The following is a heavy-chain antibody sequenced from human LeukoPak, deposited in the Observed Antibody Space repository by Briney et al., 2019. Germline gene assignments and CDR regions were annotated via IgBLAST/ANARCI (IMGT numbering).Heavy chain of an antibody. V-gene: IGHV1-69*10. Sequence: ASVKVSCKASGGTFSRYGISWVRQAPGQGLEWMGGIIPIPGIANYAQKFQDRVTITADKSTSTDYMELSSLRSEDTAVYYCARDRRGGDAFDIWGQGTMVTVSS. CDR1: GGTFSRYG. CDR3: ARDRRGGDAFDI. CDR2: IIPIPGIA. D-gene: IGHD6-25*01. J-gene: IGHJ3*02.